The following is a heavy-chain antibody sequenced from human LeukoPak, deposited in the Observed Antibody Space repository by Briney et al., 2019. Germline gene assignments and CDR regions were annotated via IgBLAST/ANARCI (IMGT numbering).Heavy chain of an antibody. CDR1: GFTFDDYA. V-gene: IGHV3-21*01. CDR2: ISSSSSYI. CDR3: ARSFGYGSGSYYSNYFDY. J-gene: IGHJ4*02. Sequence: GRSLRLSCAASGFTFDDYAMHWVRQAPGKGLEWVSSISSSSSYIYYADSVKGRFTISRDNAKNSLYLQMNSLRAEDTAVYYCARSFGYGSGSYYSNYFDYWGQGTLVTVSS. D-gene: IGHD3-10*01.